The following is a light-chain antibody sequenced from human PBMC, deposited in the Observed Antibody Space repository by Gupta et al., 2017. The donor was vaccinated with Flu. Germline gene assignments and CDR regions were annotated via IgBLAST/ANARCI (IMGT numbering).Light chain of an antibody. J-gene: IGKJ4*01. V-gene: IGKV1-27*01. Sequence: AWYQQKSGQRPKLLIYAASSTQSGVPSRFSASGFGTVFTLTISTLQPEDVATYYCQKYNSAPPAFGGGNTVEIK. CDR2: AAS. CDR3: QKYNSAPPA.